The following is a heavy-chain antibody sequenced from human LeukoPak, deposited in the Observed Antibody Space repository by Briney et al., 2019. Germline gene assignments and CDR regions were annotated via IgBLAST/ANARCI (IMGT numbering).Heavy chain of an antibody. Sequence: SVKVSCKASGGTFSSYAISWVRQAPGQGLEWMGGIIPIFGTANYAQKFQGRVTITADESTSTAYMELSSLRSEDTAVYYCAANYGSGSYIVDDWGQGTPVSVSS. CDR3: AANYGSGSYIVDD. D-gene: IGHD3-10*01. CDR1: GGTFSSYA. J-gene: IGHJ4*02. V-gene: IGHV1-69*13. CDR2: IIPIFGTA.